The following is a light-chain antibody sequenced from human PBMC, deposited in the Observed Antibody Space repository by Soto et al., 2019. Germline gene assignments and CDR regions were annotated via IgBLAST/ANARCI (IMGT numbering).Light chain of an antibody. CDR2: WAS. J-gene: IGKJ1*01. Sequence: DIVMTQSPDSLAVSLGERATINCKSSQSLLYSSNNKNYLAWYQQEPGQPPKLLIYWASTRESGVPDRFSGAGSGIEFTLTISSLQAEDVAVYYCQQYHSTPATFGQGTKVEIK. CDR3: QQYHSTPAT. V-gene: IGKV4-1*01. CDR1: QSLLYSSNNKNY.